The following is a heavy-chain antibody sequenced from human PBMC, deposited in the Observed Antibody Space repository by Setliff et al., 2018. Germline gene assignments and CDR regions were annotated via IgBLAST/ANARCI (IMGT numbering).Heavy chain of an antibody. J-gene: IGHJ3*02. CDR1: KFTFSSFA. CDR2: ISGESGSI. V-gene: IGHV3-23*01. Sequence: GESLKISCEASKFTFSSFAMSWVRQAPGKGLEWVSGISGESGSIYYADSVKGRFTISRDNAKNSLYLQMSSLRAEDTAVYYCEGRAVADRGFDIWGQGTTVTVSS. CDR3: EGRAVADRGFDI. D-gene: IGHD6-19*01.